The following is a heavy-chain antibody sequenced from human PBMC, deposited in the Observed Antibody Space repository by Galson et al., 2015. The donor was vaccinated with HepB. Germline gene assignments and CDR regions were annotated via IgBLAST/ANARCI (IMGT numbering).Heavy chain of an antibody. Sequence: SLRLSCAASGFTFSSYSMNWVRQAPGKGLEWVSSISSSSSYIYYADSVKGRFTISRDNAKNSLYLQMNSLRAEDTAVYYCARDREQWELLQDAFDIWGQGTMVTVSS. J-gene: IGHJ3*02. D-gene: IGHD1-26*01. CDR3: ARDREQWELLQDAFDI. V-gene: IGHV3-21*01. CDR1: GFTFSSYS. CDR2: ISSSSSYI.